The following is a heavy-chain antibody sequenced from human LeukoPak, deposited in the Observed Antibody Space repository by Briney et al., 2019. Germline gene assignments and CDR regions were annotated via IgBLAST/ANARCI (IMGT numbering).Heavy chain of an antibody. Sequence: ASVKVSCKASGYTFTSYGISWVRQAPGQGLEWIGWISAYNGNTNYAQKLQGRVTMTTDTSTSTAYMELRSLRSDDTAVYYCARDPRYSGYESYFDLWGRGTLVTVPS. CDR2: ISAYNGNT. CDR3: ARDPRYSGYESYFDL. V-gene: IGHV1-18*01. CDR1: GYTFTSYG. J-gene: IGHJ2*01. D-gene: IGHD5-12*01.